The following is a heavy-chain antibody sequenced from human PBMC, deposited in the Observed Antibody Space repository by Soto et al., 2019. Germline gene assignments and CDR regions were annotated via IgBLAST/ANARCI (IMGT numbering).Heavy chain of an antibody. J-gene: IGHJ5*02. CDR1: GGSISSSSYY. CDR2: IYYSGST. D-gene: IGHD1-26*01. V-gene: IGHV4-39*02. CDR3: ATQEVGGSYVYTFDP. Sequence: SETLSLTCTVSGGSISSSSYYWGWIRQPPGKGLEWIGSIYYSGSTYYNPSLKSRVTVSVDTSKNHFSLKLSSVTAADTAVYYCATQEVGGSYVYTFDPWGQGTLVTVSS.